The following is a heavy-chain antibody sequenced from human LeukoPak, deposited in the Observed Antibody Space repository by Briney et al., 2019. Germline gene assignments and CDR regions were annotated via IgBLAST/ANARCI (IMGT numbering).Heavy chain of an antibody. Sequence: GGSLRLSCAASGFTFSGYAMHWVRQAPGKGLEWVAVISYDGSNKYYADSVKGRFTISRDNSKNTLYLQMNSLRAEDTAVYYCARLTLTAVAGELDAFDIWGQGTMVTVSS. CDR1: GFTFSGYA. J-gene: IGHJ3*02. V-gene: IGHV3-30-3*01. D-gene: IGHD6-19*01. CDR2: ISYDGSNK. CDR3: ARLTLTAVAGELDAFDI.